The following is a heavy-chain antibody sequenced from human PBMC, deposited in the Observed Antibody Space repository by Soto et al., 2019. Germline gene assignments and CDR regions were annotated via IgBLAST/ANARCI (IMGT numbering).Heavy chain of an antibody. CDR3: ARDPSQTYYDILTGKFYFDY. Sequence: GASVKVSCKASGYTFTNFYMHWVRQAPGQGLEWMGIINPSGGTTSYAQKFQGRVIMTRDTSTSTVYMELSSLRSEDTAVCYCARDPSQTYYDILTGKFYFDYWGHGTLVTVSS. CDR1: GYTFTNFY. D-gene: IGHD3-9*01. CDR2: INPSGGTT. V-gene: IGHV1-46*01. J-gene: IGHJ4*01.